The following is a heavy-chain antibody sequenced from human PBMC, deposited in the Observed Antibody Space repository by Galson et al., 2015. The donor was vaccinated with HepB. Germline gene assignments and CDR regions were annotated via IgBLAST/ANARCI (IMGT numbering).Heavy chain of an antibody. V-gene: IGHV3-64D*06. Sequence: SLRLSCAASGFTFSNYAMHWVRQAPGKGLEYVSAISSIGDSTYYADFVKARFTISRDNSKNTLYLQMSSLRPEDTAVYYCVRVSGPFDYWGQGTLVTVSS. D-gene: IGHD5-12*01. CDR3: VRVSGPFDY. CDR1: GFTFSNYA. CDR2: ISSIGDST. J-gene: IGHJ4*02.